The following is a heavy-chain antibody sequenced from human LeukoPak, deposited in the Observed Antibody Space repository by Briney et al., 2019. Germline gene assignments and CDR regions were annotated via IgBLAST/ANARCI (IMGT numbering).Heavy chain of an antibody. CDR1: GYTFTSYY. D-gene: IGHD3-10*01. CDR2: INPSGGST. Sequence: ASVKVSFKASGYTFTSYYIHWVRQAPGQGLEWMGIINPSGGSTSYAQKFQGRVTMTRDTSTSTVYMELSSLRFEDTAVYYCARPVIEGPSDTFDIWGQGTMVTVSS. J-gene: IGHJ3*02. CDR3: ARPVIEGPSDTFDI. V-gene: IGHV1-46*01.